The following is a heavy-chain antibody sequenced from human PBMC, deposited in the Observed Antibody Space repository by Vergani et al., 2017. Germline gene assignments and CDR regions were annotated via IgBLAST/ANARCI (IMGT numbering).Heavy chain of an antibody. CDR3: AKEAYNAMGDYYYGMDV. Sequence: VQLVESGGGVVQPGRSLRLSCAASGFTFSSYAMHWVRQAPGKGLEWVSGISWNSGSTGYADSVKGRFTISRDNAKNSLYLQMNSLRAEDTALYYCAKEAYNAMGDYYYGMDVWGQGTTVTVSS. CDR2: ISWNSGST. CDR1: GFTFSSYA. V-gene: IGHV3-9*01. D-gene: IGHD2-2*01. J-gene: IGHJ6*02.